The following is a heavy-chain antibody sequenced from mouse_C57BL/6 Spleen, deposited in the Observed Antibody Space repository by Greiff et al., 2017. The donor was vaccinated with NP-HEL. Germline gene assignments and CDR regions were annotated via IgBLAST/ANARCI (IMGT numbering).Heavy chain of an antibody. CDR1: GFTFTDYY. Sequence: EVHLVESGGGLVQPGGSLSLSCAASGFTFTDYYLSWVRQPPGKALEWLGFIRNKANGYTTEYSASVKGRFTISRDNSQSILYLQMNALRAEDSATYYCARFPYGRGGFDYWGQGTTLTVSS. V-gene: IGHV7-3*01. CDR2: IRNKANGYTT. J-gene: IGHJ2*01. D-gene: IGHD1-1*01. CDR3: ARFPYGRGGFDY.